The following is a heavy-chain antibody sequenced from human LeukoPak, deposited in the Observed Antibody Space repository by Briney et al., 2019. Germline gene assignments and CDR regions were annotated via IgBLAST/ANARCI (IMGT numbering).Heavy chain of an antibody. CDR3: ARVMGSGSYFLSFDY. D-gene: IGHD1-26*01. CDR1: GYTFTSYY. CDR2: TNPSGGST. J-gene: IGHJ4*02. V-gene: IGHV1-46*01. Sequence: ASVKVSCKPSGYTFTSYYMHWVRQAPGQGLEWMGITNPSGGSTSYAQKFQGRVTMTRDTSTSTVYMELSSLRSEDTAVYYCARVMGSGSYFLSFDYWGQGTLVTVSS.